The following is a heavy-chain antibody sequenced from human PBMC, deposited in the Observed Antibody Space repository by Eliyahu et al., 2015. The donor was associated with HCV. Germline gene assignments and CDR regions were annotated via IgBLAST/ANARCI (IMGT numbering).Heavy chain of an antibody. J-gene: IGHJ4*02. D-gene: IGHD4-17*01. CDR2: TYYRSNWYS. Sequence: SSSGGLEWLGRTYYRSNWYSNYAPSLAGRITIDSDTATNHFSLRLDSVTPADTAIYFCARAGDFGDMFDFWGPGAQVTVSS. CDR3: ARAGDFGDMFDF. V-gene: IGHV6-1*01.